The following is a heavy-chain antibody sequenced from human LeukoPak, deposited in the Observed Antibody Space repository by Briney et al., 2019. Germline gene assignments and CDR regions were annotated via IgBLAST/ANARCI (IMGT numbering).Heavy chain of an antibody. CDR1: GGTFSSYA. J-gene: IGHJ6*02. V-gene: IGHV1-69*04. CDR3: ARVHYGDYDRYYYYYYGMDV. CDR2: IIPILGIA. D-gene: IGHD4-17*01. Sequence: ASVTVSFKASGGTFSSYAISWVRQAPGQGLEWMGRIIPILGIANYAQKFQGRVTITADKSTSTAYMELSSLRSEDTAVYYCARVHYGDYDRYYYYYYGMDVWGQGTTVTVSS.